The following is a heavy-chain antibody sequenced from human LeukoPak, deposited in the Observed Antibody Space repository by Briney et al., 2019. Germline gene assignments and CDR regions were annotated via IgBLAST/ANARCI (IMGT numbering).Heavy chain of an antibody. CDR3: ARDPHAAGAFDI. J-gene: IGHJ3*02. CDR1: GGSISSGGYY. D-gene: IGHD2-15*01. Sequence: SEALSLTCTVSGGSISSGGYYWSWIRQPPGKGLEWIGYIYHSGSTYYNPSLKSRVTISVDRSKNQFSLKLSSVTAADTAVYYCARDPHAAGAFDIWGQGTMVTVSS. V-gene: IGHV4-30-2*01. CDR2: IYHSGST.